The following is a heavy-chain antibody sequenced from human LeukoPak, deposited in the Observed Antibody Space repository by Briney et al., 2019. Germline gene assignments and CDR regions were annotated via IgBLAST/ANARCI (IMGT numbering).Heavy chain of an antibody. Sequence: PSETLSLTCTVSGGSISSDSYYWGWIRQPPGKGLEWIGSISYSGSTYYNPSLKSRVTISVDTSKNQFSLKLSSVTAADTAVYYCAREVGYCSSTSCYAPDYYYYYMDVWGKGTTVTVSS. CDR1: GGSISSDSYY. CDR3: AREVGYCSSTSCYAPDYYYYYMDV. V-gene: IGHV4-39*07. CDR2: ISYSGST. D-gene: IGHD2-2*01. J-gene: IGHJ6*03.